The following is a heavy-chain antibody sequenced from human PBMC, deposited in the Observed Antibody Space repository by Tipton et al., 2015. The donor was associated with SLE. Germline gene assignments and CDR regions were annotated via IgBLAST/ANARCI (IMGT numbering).Heavy chain of an antibody. CDR2: ISSSRTYI. V-gene: IGHV3-21*01. Sequence: SLRLSCAASGFTFSGYTMHWARQAPGKGLEWVSSISSSRTYIYYADSVKGRFTISRDNAENSLYLQMNSLRAEDTAVYYCARAGYDYDYILHFWGQGTLVTVSS. CDR1: GFTFSGYT. J-gene: IGHJ4*02. D-gene: IGHD5-12*01. CDR3: ARAGYDYDYILHF.